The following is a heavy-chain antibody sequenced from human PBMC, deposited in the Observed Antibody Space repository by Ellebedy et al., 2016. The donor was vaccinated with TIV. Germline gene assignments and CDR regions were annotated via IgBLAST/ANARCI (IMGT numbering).Heavy chain of an antibody. D-gene: IGHD1-26*01. CDR2: ISYDISNE. V-gene: IGHV3-30*18. CDR1: RFTFRDYG. J-gene: IGHJ4*02. CDR3: AKERHSRWVGPTYFDY. Sequence: GESLKISCAASRFTFRDYGMHWVRQAPGKGLEWVALISYDISNENYADSVKGRLTISRDNSKNTLYLQMNNLTVEDTAVYYCAKERHSRWVGPTYFDYWGQGILVTVSS.